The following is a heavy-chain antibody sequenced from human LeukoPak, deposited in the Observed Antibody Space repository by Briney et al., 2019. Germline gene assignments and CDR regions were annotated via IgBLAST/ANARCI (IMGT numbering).Heavy chain of an antibody. CDR3: ATGVYCATTTCPGYQHYYYFMDV. D-gene: IGHD2-21*01. V-gene: IGHV1-24*01. Sequence: ASVKVSCKVSGFTLADLSMHWVRQAPGKGLEWVGGFDRKNGDTIYAQRFRGRVTLTEDTSTGTAYMDLSSLSADDTAGYYCATGVYCATTTCPGYQHYYYFMDVWGKGTTVTVSS. CDR1: GFTLADLS. J-gene: IGHJ6*03. CDR2: FDRKNGDT.